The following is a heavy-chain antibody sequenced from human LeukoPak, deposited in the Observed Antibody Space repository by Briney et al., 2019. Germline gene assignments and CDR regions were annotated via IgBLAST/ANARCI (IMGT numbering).Heavy chain of an antibody. V-gene: IGHV3-30*02. J-gene: IGHJ4*02. CDR3: ARDRHIAAAGYYFDY. D-gene: IGHD6-25*01. Sequence: GGSLRLSCAASGFTFSSYGMHWVRQAPGKGLGWVAFIRYDGSNKHYADSVKGRFTISRDNSKNTLYLQMNSLRVEDTAVYYCARDRHIAAAGYYFDYWGQGTLVTVSS. CDR2: IRYDGSNK. CDR1: GFTFSSYG.